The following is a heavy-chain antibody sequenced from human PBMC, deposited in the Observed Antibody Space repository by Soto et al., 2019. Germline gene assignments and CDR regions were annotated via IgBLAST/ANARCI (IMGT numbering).Heavy chain of an antibody. Sequence: EVQLLESGGGLVQPGGSLRLSCAASGFTFSSYAMSWVRRAPGKGLEWVSAISGSGGSTYYADSVKGRFTISRDNSKNTLYLQMNSLRAEDTAVYYCAKGESSYQLLLFPRFDPWGQGTLVTVSS. D-gene: IGHD2-2*01. CDR2: ISGSGGST. J-gene: IGHJ5*02. CDR3: AKGESSYQLLLFPRFDP. CDR1: GFTFSSYA. V-gene: IGHV3-23*01.